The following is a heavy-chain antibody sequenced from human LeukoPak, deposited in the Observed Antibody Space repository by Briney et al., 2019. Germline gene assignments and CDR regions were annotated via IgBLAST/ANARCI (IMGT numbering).Heavy chain of an antibody. CDR3: ARAGYCSGGSCYDYFDF. CDR2: IYYSGST. V-gene: IGHV4-59*11. CDR1: GGSISSHY. J-gene: IGHJ4*02. Sequence: SETLSLTCTVSGGSISSHYWSWIRQPPGKGLEWIGYIYYSGSTNHNPSLKSRVTISVDTSKNQFSLKLTSVTAADTAVYYCARAGYCSGGSCYDYFDFWGQGTLVTVSS. D-gene: IGHD2-15*01.